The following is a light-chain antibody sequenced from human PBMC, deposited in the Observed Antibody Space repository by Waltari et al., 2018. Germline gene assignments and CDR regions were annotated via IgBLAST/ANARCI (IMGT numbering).Light chain of an antibody. CDR3: SSYAGSSKGV. CDR1: SSDVGNYKR. CDR2: AVS. J-gene: IGLJ2*01. V-gene: IGLV2-23*02. Sequence: QSALTQPASVSGSPGQSITISCTGTSSDVGNYKRVSWYQQHPGKAPKLMIYAVSKRPSWVSSRFSGSKSVDMSFLTISGLQPEDEAEYFCSSYAGSSKGVFGGGTKVTVL.